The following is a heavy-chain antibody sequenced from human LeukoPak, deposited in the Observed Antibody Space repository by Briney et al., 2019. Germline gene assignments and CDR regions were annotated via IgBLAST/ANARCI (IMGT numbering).Heavy chain of an antibody. Sequence: SETLSLTCTVSGGSISSSSYYWGWIRQPPGKGLEWIGSIYYSGSTYYNPSLKSRVTISVDTSKNQFSLKLSSVTAADTAVYCCARRQGGSITMIVVVSNAFDIWGQGTMVTVSS. D-gene: IGHD3-22*01. V-gene: IGHV4-39*01. CDR3: ARRQGGSITMIVVVSNAFDI. CDR2: IYYSGST. J-gene: IGHJ3*02. CDR1: GGSISSSSYY.